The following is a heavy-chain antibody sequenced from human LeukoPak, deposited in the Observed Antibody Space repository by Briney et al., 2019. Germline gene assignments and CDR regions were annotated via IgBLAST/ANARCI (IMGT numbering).Heavy chain of an antibody. CDR3: AKSYSGSYYYYFDY. Sequence: GGSLRLPCAASGFSFRNSWMSWVRQAPGKGLEWVANIRQDGNEIYYMDSVKGRFTISRDNSKNTLYLQMNSLRAEDTAVYYCAKSYSGSYYYYFDYWGQGTLVTVSS. J-gene: IGHJ4*02. V-gene: IGHV3-7*03. CDR1: GFSFRNSW. D-gene: IGHD1-26*01. CDR2: IRQDGNEI.